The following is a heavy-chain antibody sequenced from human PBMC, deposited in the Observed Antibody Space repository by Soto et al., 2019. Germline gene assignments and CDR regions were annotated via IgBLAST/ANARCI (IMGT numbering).Heavy chain of an antibody. J-gene: IGHJ5*02. Sequence: SESMSLTCAVYGGSFSGSYWSWIRQHPGKGLEWIGEINHSGSTNYNPSLKSRVTISVDTSKNQFSLKLSSVTAADTAVYYCARAGYIGSTNWFDPWGQGTLVTVSS. CDR3: ARAGYIGSTNWFDP. CDR1: GGSFSGSY. D-gene: IGHD6-13*01. V-gene: IGHV4-34*01. CDR2: INHSGST.